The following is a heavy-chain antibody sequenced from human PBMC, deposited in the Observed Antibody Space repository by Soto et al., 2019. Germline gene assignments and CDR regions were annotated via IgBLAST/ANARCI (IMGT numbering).Heavy chain of an antibody. CDR3: ARAWPSVDSYGSGVMDV. CDR2: IYHSGST. D-gene: IGHD5-18*01. Sequence: QVQLQESGPALVEPSGTLSVTCAVSGGSISSSNWWNWVRQPPGKGLEWIGEIYHSGSTNYNPSLRSRVTISLDKSKNQFSLRVKSVTAADTAEYYCARAWPSVDSYGSGVMDVWGQGTTVTVSS. J-gene: IGHJ6*02. V-gene: IGHV4-4*02. CDR1: GGSISSSNW.